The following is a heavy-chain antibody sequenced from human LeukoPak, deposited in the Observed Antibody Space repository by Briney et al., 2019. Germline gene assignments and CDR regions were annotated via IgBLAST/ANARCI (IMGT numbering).Heavy chain of an antibody. CDR1: GYSISSGFY. D-gene: IGHD1-1*01. Sequence: PSETLSLTCTVSGYSISSGFYWGWIRQPPGKGLEWIGSIYHSGSTHYNSSLKSRVTISVDTSKNQLSLKLSSVTAADTAVHYCARGVGLTQGGTFDYWGQGTLVTVSS. CDR3: ARGVGLTQGGTFDY. CDR2: IYHSGST. J-gene: IGHJ4*02. V-gene: IGHV4-38-2*02.